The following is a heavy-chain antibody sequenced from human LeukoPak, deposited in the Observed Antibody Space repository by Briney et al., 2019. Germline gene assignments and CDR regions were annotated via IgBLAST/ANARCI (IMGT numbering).Heavy chain of an antibody. D-gene: IGHD6-6*01. CDR3: ARVGVAARLGLYAFDI. V-gene: IGHV1-69*04. CDR2: IIPILGIA. Sequence: ASVKVSCKASGGTFSSYAISWVRHAPGQGLEWMGRIIPILGIANYAQKFQGRVTITADKSTSTAYMELSSLRSEDTAVYYCARVGVAARLGLYAFDIWGQGTMVTVSS. J-gene: IGHJ3*02. CDR1: GGTFSSYA.